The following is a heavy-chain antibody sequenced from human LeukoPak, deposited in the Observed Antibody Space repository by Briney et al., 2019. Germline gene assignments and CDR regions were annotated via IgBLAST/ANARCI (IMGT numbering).Heavy chain of an antibody. V-gene: IGHV4-39*07. CDR1: GGSISSSSYY. CDR3: ARDLPHYSGSYYYFDY. Sequence: SETLSLTCTVSGGSISSSSYYWGWIRQPPGKGLEWIGSIYYSGSTYYNPSLKSRVTISVDTSKNQFSLKLSSVTAADTAVYYCARDLPHYSGSYYYFDYWGQGTLVTVSS. D-gene: IGHD1-26*01. J-gene: IGHJ4*02. CDR2: IYYSGST.